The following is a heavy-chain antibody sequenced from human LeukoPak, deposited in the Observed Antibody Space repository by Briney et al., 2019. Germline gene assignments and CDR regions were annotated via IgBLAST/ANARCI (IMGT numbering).Heavy chain of an antibody. CDR2: ISSSSTYI. CDR3: ARKLRATVTAYFSDFNY. J-gene: IGHJ4*02. CDR1: GFTFSSYS. Sequence: GGSLRLSCAASGFTFSSYSMIWVRQAPGKGLEWVSSISSSSTYIYYADSVKGRFTISRDDAKHSLYLQMDSLRAEDTAVYYCARKLRATVTAYFSDFNYWGQGTLVTVSS. V-gene: IGHV3-21*01. D-gene: IGHD2-21*02.